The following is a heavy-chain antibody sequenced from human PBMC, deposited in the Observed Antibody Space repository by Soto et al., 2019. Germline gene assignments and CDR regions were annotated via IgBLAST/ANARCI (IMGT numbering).Heavy chain of an antibody. J-gene: IGHJ4*02. Sequence: GGSLRLSCAAFGFTFSSYAMHWVRQAPGKGLEWVAVISYDGSNKYYADSVKVRFTISRDNSKNTLYLQMNSLRAEDTAVYYCARERITILGVVRRHLDNWGQGTLVTVSS. CDR1: GFTFSSYA. V-gene: IGHV3-30-3*01. CDR2: ISYDGSNK. CDR3: ARERITILGVVRRHLDN. D-gene: IGHD3-3*01.